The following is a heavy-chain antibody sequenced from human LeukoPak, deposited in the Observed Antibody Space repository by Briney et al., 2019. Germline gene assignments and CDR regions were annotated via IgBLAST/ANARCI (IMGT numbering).Heavy chain of an antibody. CDR1: GFTFSSYS. Sequence: GGSLRLSCAASGFTFSSYSMNWVRQAPGKGLEWVSSISSSSSYIYYADSVKGRFTISRDNAKNSMYLQMNSLRAEDTAVYYCARDSYDFWSGYPYSYYYYYGMDVWGQGTTVTVSS. CDR2: ISSSSSYI. V-gene: IGHV3-21*01. CDR3: ARDSYDFWSGYPYSYYYYYGMDV. J-gene: IGHJ6*02. D-gene: IGHD3-3*01.